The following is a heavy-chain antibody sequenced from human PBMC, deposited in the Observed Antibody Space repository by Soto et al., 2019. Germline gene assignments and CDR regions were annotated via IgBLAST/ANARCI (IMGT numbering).Heavy chain of an antibody. J-gene: IGHJ6*02. V-gene: IGHV3-23*01. CDR2: ISGSGGST. D-gene: IGHD5-18*01. Sequence: GGSLRLSCAASGFTFSSYAMSWVRQAPGKGLEWVSAISGSGGSTYYADSVKGRFTISRDNSKNTLYMQMNSLRAEDTAVYYCAKGLDRGYSYGFFYYYGMDAWGQGTTVTVSS. CDR1: GFTFSSYA. CDR3: AKGLDRGYSYGFFYYYGMDA.